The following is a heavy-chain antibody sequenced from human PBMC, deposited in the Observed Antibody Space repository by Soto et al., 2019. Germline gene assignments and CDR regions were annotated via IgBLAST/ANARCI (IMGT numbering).Heavy chain of an antibody. CDR2: IYHSGST. Sequence: SETLSLTCAVSGGSISSSNWWSWVRQPPGKGLEWIGEIYHSGSTNYNPSLKSRVTISVDKSKNQFSLKLSSVTAADTAVYYCARAVKGTHLSIAASRFDPWGQGTLVTVSS. CDR1: GGSISSSNW. CDR3: ARAVKGTHLSIAASRFDP. V-gene: IGHV4-4*02. J-gene: IGHJ5*02. D-gene: IGHD6-25*01.